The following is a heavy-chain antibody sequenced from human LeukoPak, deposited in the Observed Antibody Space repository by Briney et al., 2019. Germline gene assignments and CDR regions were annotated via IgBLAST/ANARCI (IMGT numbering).Heavy chain of an antibody. J-gene: IGHJ4*02. Sequence: PGRSLRLSCAASGFTFSSYAMHGLRPAPGKGREGVAVISYEGRNKYYADSVKGRFTISRDNSKNPLYLQMNSLRAEDTGVYYCARDPMITFGGVIVISYFDYWGQGTVVSV. CDR3: ARDPMITFGGVIVISYFDY. V-gene: IGHV3-30*04. D-gene: IGHD3-16*02. CDR2: ISYEGRNK. CDR1: GFTFSSYA.